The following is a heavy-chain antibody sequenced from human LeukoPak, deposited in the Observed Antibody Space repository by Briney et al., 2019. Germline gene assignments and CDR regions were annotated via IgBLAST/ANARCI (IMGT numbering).Heavy chain of an antibody. D-gene: IGHD2-21*02. V-gene: IGHV3-30*18. J-gene: IGHJ1*01. CDR1: GFTFSSYG. CDR2: ISYDGSNK. Sequence: PGGSLRLSCAASGFTFSSYGMHWVRQAPGKGLEWVAVISYDGSNKYYADSVKGRFTTSRDNSKNTLYLQMNSLRAEDTAVYHCAKDRRSYCGGDYYSGYFQHWGQGTLVTVSS. CDR3: AKDRRSYCGGDYYSGYFQH.